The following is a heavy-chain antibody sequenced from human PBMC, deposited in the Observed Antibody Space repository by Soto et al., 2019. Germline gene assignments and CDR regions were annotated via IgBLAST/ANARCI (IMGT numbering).Heavy chain of an antibody. CDR3: ARSAQYSASPEFDY. CDR1: GYVFPDYL. D-gene: IGHD5-12*01. Sequence: QVQLLQSGAEVKKPGASVRVSCKASGYVFPDYLIHWVRQAPGQGLEWMGWINPDTGVTVYAQNFQGRVTMSSDTPVKSVSMELSRLRSGDTALYYCARSAQYSASPEFDYWGQGTLVAVSS. J-gene: IGHJ4*02. CDR2: INPDTGVT. V-gene: IGHV1-2*02.